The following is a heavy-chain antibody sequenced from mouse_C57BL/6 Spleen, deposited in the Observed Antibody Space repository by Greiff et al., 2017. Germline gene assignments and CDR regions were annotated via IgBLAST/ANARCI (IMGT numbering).Heavy chain of an antibody. V-gene: IGHV1-50*01. Sequence: VQLQQPGAELVKPGASVKLSCKASGYTFTSYWMQWVKQRPGQGLEWIGEIDPSDSYTNYNQKFKGKATLTVETSSSTAYMQLSSLTSEDSAVYYCARDYSNLWYFDVWGTGTTVTVSS. CDR1: GYTFTSYW. CDR3: ARDYSNLWYFDV. D-gene: IGHD2-5*01. J-gene: IGHJ1*03. CDR2: IDPSDSYT.